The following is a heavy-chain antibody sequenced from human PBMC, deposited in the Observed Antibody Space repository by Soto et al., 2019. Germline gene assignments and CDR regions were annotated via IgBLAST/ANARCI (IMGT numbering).Heavy chain of an antibody. CDR1: GYTISDYG. V-gene: IGHV1-18*01. J-gene: IGHJ4*02. Sequence: QVQLLQSGAEVKKPGATVKVSCKASGYTISDYGLNWVRQAPGQGLEWMGRINAKSGNTNYAQRFQDRITMPPDTSTSTAYREVRGRTSKDTAVYYCARGGLRWITGTTSINSSFDYWGKGTLASFSS. CDR2: INAKSGNT. D-gene: IGHD1-20*01. CDR3: ARGGLRWITGTTSINSSFDY.